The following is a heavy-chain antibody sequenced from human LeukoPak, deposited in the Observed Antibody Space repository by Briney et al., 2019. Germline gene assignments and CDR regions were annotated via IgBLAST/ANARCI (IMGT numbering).Heavy chain of an antibody. CDR1: GFTFDDYA. D-gene: IGHD4-23*01. CDR3: AKMVSPDAFDI. CDR2: ISWNSGSI. V-gene: IGHV3-9*01. J-gene: IGHJ3*02. Sequence: GGSLRLSCAASGFTFDDYAMHWVRQAPGKGLEWVSGISWNSGSIGYADSVKGRFTISRDNAKNSLYLQMNSLRAEDTALYYCAKMVSPDAFDIWGQGTMATVSS.